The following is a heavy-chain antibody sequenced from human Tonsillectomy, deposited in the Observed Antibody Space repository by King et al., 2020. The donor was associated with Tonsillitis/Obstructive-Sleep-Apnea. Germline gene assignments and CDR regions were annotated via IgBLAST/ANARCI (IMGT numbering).Heavy chain of an antibody. CDR2: INPSGST. J-gene: IGHJ3*02. D-gene: IGHD3-3*01. CDR3: ARDSFTIFGVVISAFDI. Sequence: QLVQSGAEVKKPGASVKLSCKASGYTFTNYHMHWVRQAPGQGLEWMGIINPSGSTTYAQMFQGRVTMTRDTSTSTVYMELSSLTSEETAVYYCARDSFTIFGVVISAFDIWGQGTMVTVSS. V-gene: IGHV1-46*01. CDR1: GYTFTNYH.